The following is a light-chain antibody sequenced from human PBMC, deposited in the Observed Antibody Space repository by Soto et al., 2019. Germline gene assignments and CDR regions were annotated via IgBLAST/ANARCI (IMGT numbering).Light chain of an antibody. CDR2: TSN. Sequence: VLPQPPSASGTPGQTVTISCSGGSANIGSNNVVWYQQLPGTAPKLLIYTSNQRPSGVPDRFSGSKSGTSASLAISGLHSEDEADYYCAAWDDSLNGYVFGSGTTVTVL. CDR3: AAWDDSLNGYV. V-gene: IGLV1-44*01. CDR1: SANIGSNN. J-gene: IGLJ1*01.